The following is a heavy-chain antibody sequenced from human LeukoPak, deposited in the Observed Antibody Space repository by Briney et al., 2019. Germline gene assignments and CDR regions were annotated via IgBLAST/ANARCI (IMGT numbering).Heavy chain of an antibody. Sequence: GGSLRPSCAASGFTFSSYAMSWVRQAPGKGLEWVSAISGSGGSTYYADSVKGRFTISRDNSKNTLYLQMNSLRAEDTAVYYCAKHTWGSYYYYYMDVWGKGTTVTVSS. CDR3: AKHTWGSYYYYYMDV. CDR2: ISGSGGST. J-gene: IGHJ6*03. V-gene: IGHV3-23*01. CDR1: GFTFSSYA. D-gene: IGHD1-26*01.